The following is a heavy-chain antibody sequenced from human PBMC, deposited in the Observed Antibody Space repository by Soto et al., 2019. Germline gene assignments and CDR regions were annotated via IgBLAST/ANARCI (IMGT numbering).Heavy chain of an antibody. D-gene: IGHD4-17*01. CDR3: VKDAAYGDYQGGLDC. Sequence: QVQLVESGGGVVQPGRSLRLSCAASGFTFSNYGMHWVRQAPGKGLEWVGAVSYDGRNKYYADSVTGRFTISRDKSTNTLDLQMNSLRAEDTAVYYCVKDAAYGDYQGGLDCWGRGTRVTVSS. CDR2: VSYDGRNK. V-gene: IGHV3-30*18. J-gene: IGHJ4*02. CDR1: GFTFSNYG.